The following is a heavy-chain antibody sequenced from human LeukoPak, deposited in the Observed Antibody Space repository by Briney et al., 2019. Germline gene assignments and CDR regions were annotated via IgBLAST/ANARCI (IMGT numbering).Heavy chain of an antibody. D-gene: IGHD1/OR15-1a*01. CDR2: IYRGGTT. CDR3: AKDSRTRAFDY. J-gene: IGHJ4*02. Sequence: PGGSLRLSCVASGFTVSSNYMSWVRQAPGKGPEWLSVIYRGGTTYYADSVKGRFTISRDNSKNTLYLQMNSLKAEDTAVYYCAKDSRTRAFDYWGQGTLVTVSS. CDR1: GFTVSSNY. V-gene: IGHV3-53*01.